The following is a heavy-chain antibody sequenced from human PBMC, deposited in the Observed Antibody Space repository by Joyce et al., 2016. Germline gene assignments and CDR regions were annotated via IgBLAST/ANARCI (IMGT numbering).Heavy chain of an antibody. J-gene: IGHJ4*02. CDR3: ARQTQDYYGSGSPDY. D-gene: IGHD3-10*01. CDR1: GYSFTGYW. CDR2: VYPGDSDA. V-gene: IGHV5-51*01. Sequence: EVQLVQSGAEVKKPGESLKISCKGSGYSFTGYWIAWVRQMPGKGLEWMGVVYPGDSDAIYSPSFQGQVTISADKSITTAYLQWSSLKASDTAMYYCARQTQDYYGSGSPDYWGQGTLVTVSS.